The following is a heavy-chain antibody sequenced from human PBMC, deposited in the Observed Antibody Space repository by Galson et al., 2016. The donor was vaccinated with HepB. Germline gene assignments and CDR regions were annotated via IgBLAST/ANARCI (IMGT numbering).Heavy chain of an antibody. CDR1: GFTSDHYA. D-gene: IGHD3-22*01. Sequence: SLRLSCAASGFTSDHYAMHWVRQAPGKGLEWVSGISWHSGSIGYADSVKGRFTISRDNAKNSLYLQMNSLRAEDTALYYCAKDSGAYYYDSSGHRRNAFDIWGQGTVVTVSS. V-gene: IGHV3-9*02. CDR2: ISWHSGSI. CDR3: AKDSGAYYYDSSGHRRNAFDI. J-gene: IGHJ3*02.